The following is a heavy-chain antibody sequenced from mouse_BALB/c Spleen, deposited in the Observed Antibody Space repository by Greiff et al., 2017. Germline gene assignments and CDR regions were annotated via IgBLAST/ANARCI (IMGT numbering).Heavy chain of an antibody. V-gene: IGHV5-17*02. D-gene: IGHD3-1*01. CDR3: ARGATRGDYYAMDY. CDR1: GFTFSSFG. Sequence: EVKLVESGGGLVQPGGSRKLSCAASGFTFSSFGMHWVRQAPEKGLEWVAYISSGSSTIYYADTVKGRFTISRDNPKNTLFLQMTSLRSEDTAMYYCARGATRGDYYAMDYWGQGTSVTVSS. J-gene: IGHJ4*01. CDR2: ISSGSSTI.